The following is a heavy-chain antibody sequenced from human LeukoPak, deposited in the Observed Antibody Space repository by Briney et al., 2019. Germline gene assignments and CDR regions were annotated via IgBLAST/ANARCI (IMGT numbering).Heavy chain of an antibody. D-gene: IGHD5-18*01. CDR3: ARANVDTAMVYYFDY. Sequence: ASVKVSCKASGYTFTSYGISWVRQAPGQGLEWMGWISAYNGNTNYAQKLQGRVTMTTDTSTSTAYMELRSLRSDDTAVYYCARANVDTAMVYYFDYWGQGTLVTVSS. CDR1: GYTFTSYG. V-gene: IGHV1-18*01. CDR2: ISAYNGNT. J-gene: IGHJ4*02.